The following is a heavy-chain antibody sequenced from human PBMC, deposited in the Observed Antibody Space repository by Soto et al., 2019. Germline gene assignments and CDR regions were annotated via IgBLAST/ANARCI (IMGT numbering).Heavy chain of an antibody. D-gene: IGHD3-16*01. CDR3: ARSSVITSLQSAYYFDY. V-gene: IGHV4-30-4*01. J-gene: IGHJ4*02. CDR2: IYYSGST. Sequence: QVQLQESGPGLVKPSQTLSLTCTVSGGSISSGDYYWSWIHQPPGKGLEWIGYIYYSGSTYYNPSLKSRVNISVDTSKNQFSLKLSSVTAADTAGYYCARSSVITSLQSAYYFDYWGQGTLVTVSS. CDR1: GGSISSGDYY.